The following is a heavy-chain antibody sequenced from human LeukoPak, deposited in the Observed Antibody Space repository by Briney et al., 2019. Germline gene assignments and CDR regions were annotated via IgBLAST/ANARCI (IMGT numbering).Heavy chain of an antibody. V-gene: IGHV3-73*01. J-gene: IGHJ4*02. CDR3: AKAGVPRLLWFGEKPFDY. Sequence: GGSLRLSCAASGFTFSGSAMHWVRQASGKGLEWVGRIRSKANSYATAYAASVKGRFTISRDDSKNTAYLQMNSLRAEDTAVYYCAKAGVPRLLWFGEKPFDYWGQGTLVTVSS. CDR2: IRSKANSYAT. D-gene: IGHD3-10*01. CDR1: GFTFSGSA.